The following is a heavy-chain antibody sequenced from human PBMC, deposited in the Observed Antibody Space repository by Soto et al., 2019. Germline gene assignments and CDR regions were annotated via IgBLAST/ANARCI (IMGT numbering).Heavy chain of an antibody. CDR2: IYPGDSDT. CDR1: GYSFTSYW. D-gene: IGHD3-9*01. Sequence: PGESLKISCKGSGYSFTSYWIGWVRQMPGKGLEWMGIIYPGDSDTRYSPSFQGQVTISADKSISTAYLQWSSLKASDTAMYYCARLAGYDILTGARGGRDEPDAFDIWGQGTMVTVSS. J-gene: IGHJ3*02. CDR3: ARLAGYDILTGARGGRDEPDAFDI. V-gene: IGHV5-51*01.